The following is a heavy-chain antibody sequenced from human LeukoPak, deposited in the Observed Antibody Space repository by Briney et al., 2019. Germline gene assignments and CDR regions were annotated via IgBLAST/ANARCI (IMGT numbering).Heavy chain of an antibody. J-gene: IGHJ4*02. CDR3: ASLISGYSYGD. CDR1: GFTFSSYS. CDR2: ISSSSSYI. D-gene: IGHD5-18*01. V-gene: IGHV3-21*01. Sequence: PGGSLRLPCAASGFTFSSYSMNWVRQAPGKGLEWVSSISSSSSYIYYADSVKGRFTISRDNAKNSLYLQMNSLRAEDTAVYYCASLISGYSYGDWGQGTLVTVSS.